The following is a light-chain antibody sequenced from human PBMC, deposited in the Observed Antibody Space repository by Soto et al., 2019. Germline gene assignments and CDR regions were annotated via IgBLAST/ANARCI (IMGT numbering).Light chain of an antibody. Sequence: QSVLTQPPSASGSPGQSVTISCTGTSSDVGGYNYVSWYQQHPGKAPKLMIYEVSKRPSGVPDRFSGSKSGNTASLTVSGLQAEDEADYYSSSYAGSNKVFGGGTKLTVL. CDR1: SSDVGGYNY. CDR2: EVS. J-gene: IGLJ2*01. CDR3: SSYAGSNKV. V-gene: IGLV2-8*01.